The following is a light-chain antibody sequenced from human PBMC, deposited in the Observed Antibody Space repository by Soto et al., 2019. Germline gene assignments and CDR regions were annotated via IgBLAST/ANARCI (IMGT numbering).Light chain of an antibody. CDR2: HVT. V-gene: IGLV2-14*03. CDR1: SSDIGHYDY. J-gene: IGLJ1*01. CDR3: CSLTPGHTYV. Sequence: QSALTQPASVSGSPGQSITISCTGTSSDIGHYDYVSWYQQHPGKAPKLRIYHVTYRPSGVSNRYSGAKSGNSASLTISGLQADDEADYYCCSLTPGHTYVFGSGTKVTVL.